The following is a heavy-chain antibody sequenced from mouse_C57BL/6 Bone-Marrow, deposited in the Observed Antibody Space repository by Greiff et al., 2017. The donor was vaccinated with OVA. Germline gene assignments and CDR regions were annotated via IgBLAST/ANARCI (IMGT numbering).Heavy chain of an antibody. CDR1: GFNIKDDY. Sequence: EVMLQQSGAELVRPGASVKLSCTASGFNIKDDYMHWVKERPEQGLEWIGWIDPENGDTEYASKFQGKATITADTSSKTVYLHLSSLTSEDTAVYYCTTYRYWGQGTTLTVSS. CDR3: TTYRY. CDR2: IDPENGDT. V-gene: IGHV14-4*01. J-gene: IGHJ2*01.